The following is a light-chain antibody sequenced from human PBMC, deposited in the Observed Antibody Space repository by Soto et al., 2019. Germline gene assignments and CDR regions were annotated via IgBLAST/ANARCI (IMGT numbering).Light chain of an antibody. CDR1: QSVSNNY. J-gene: IGKJ1*01. Sequence: EIVLTQSPGTLSLSPGERATLSCRASQSVSNNYLAWYQQKPGQAPRLLIYGASSRATGIPDRFSGSGSGTDFTLTISRLEPEDFAVYYCQQYDSSRTFGQGTKV. V-gene: IGKV3-20*01. CDR2: GAS. CDR3: QQYDSSRT.